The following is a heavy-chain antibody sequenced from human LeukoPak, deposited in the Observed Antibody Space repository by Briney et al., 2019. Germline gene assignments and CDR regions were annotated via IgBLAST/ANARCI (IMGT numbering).Heavy chain of an antibody. CDR1: GFTVSSNY. V-gene: IGHV3-53*01. CDR2: IYSGGST. CDR3: ARVLYYYDSSGYYSDAFDI. J-gene: IGHJ3*02. D-gene: IGHD3-22*01. Sequence: PGGSLRLSCAASGFTVSSNYMSWVRQAPGKGLEWDSVIYSGGSTYYADSVKGRFTISRDNSKNTLYLQMNSLRAEDTAVYYCARVLYYYDSSGYYSDAFDIWGQGTMVTVSS.